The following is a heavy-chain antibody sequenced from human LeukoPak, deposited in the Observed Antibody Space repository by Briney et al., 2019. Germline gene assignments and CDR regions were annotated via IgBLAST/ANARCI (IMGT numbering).Heavy chain of an antibody. D-gene: IGHD5-24*01. J-gene: IGHJ4*02. CDR1: GGSISSYY. V-gene: IGHV4-59*12. Sequence: SETLSLTCTVSGGSISSYYWSWIRQPPGKGLEWIGSVDYTGVTYYNPALQSRVTISVDTSKNTFSLRLTSVMAADTAVYYCARVRGRDGYFDYWGQGARVTVS. CDR3: ARVRGRDGYFDY. CDR2: VDYTGVT.